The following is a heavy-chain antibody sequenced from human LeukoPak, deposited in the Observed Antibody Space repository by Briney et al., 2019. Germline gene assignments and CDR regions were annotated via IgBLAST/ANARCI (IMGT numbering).Heavy chain of an antibody. CDR3: ASLTCTTTCAFDM. CDR1: GYSFTSYW. J-gene: IGHJ3*02. V-gene: IGHV5-51*01. CDR2: INPADSDT. Sequence: GESLKISCKGSGYSFTSYWIGWVRPMSGKGLEWRGIINPADSDTRYSPSFQGPVIISADKSISTAYLQWSSLRASDTAIYYCASLTCTTTCAFDMWGQGTMISVSS. D-gene: IGHD2-8*01.